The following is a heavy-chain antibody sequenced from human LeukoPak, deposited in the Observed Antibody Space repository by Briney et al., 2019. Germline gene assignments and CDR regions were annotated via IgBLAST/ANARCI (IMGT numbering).Heavy chain of an antibody. D-gene: IGHD3-3*01. J-gene: IGHJ4*02. V-gene: IGHV4-34*01. Sequence: LEWIGEINHSGSTNYNPSLKRRVTISVDTSKNQFSLKLSSVTAADTAVYYCARVGITIPLGALDYWGQGTLVTVSS. CDR3: ARVGITIPLGALDY. CDR2: INHSGST.